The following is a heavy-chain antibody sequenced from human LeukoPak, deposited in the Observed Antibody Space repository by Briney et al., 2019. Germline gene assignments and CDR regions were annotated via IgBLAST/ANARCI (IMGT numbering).Heavy chain of an antibody. CDR2: INRDGGET. J-gene: IGHJ3*01. D-gene: IGHD3-10*01. V-gene: IGHV3-7*05. CDR3: ARGSSNGFDV. Sequence: PWGSLLLSCAGSGFTCSSYWMNWGRQAPGKGLEWVANINRDGGETYCVDSVEGRLTISRDNAKNSLSLQMNSLRAEDTAVYYCARGSSNGFDVWGQGTMVTVSA. CDR1: GFTCSSYW.